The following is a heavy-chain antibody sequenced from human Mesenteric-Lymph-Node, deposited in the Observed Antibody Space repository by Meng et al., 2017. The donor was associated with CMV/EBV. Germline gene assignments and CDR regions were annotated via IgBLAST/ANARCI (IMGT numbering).Heavy chain of an antibody. Sequence: GESLKISCAASGFTFRNYAMNWVRQAPGKGLEWVAVIYSGGRVTYYTDAVKGRFTISRDDSESTLFLLMSSLRVEDTAIYYCAKDDTGNYEGAPFEQWGQGTQVTVSS. CDR1: GFTFRNYA. CDR3: AKDDTGNYEGAPFEQ. V-gene: IGHV3-23*03. J-gene: IGHJ4*02. D-gene: IGHD1-7*01. CDR2: IYSGGRVT.